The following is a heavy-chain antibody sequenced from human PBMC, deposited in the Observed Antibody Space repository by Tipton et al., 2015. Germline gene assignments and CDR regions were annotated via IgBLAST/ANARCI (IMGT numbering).Heavy chain of an antibody. Sequence: TLSLTCTVSGGSLSRSPYYWGWIRQPPGKGLEWIGNIFHTGNTFYNQPLKSRVTMSVDTSTNQFSLKLTSVTAADTAVYYCARGGGNWGGSYYYAMDVWGQGTTVTVSS. CDR3: ARGGGNWGGSYYYAMDV. CDR1: GGSLSRSPYY. D-gene: IGHD7-27*01. V-gene: IGHV4-39*01. J-gene: IGHJ6*02. CDR2: IFHTGNT.